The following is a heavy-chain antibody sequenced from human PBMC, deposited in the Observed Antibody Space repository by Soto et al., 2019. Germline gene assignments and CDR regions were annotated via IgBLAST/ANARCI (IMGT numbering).Heavy chain of an antibody. V-gene: IGHV1-69*13. CDR3: ARTYWDSYGRYYYYGMDV. CDR2: IIPIFGTA. J-gene: IGHJ6*02. CDR1: GGTFSSYA. Sequence: SVKVSCKASGGTFSSYAIGWVRQAPGQGLEWMGGIIPIFGTANYAQKFQGRVTITADESTSTAYMELSSLRSEDTAVYYCARTYWDSYGRYYYYGMDVWGQGTTVTVSS. D-gene: IGHD5-18*01.